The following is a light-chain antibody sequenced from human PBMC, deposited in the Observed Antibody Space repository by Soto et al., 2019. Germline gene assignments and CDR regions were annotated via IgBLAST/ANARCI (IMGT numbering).Light chain of an antibody. Sequence: EIALTQSPGTLSLSPGERATLSCRASQSVSSSSLAWYQKKPGQAPRLLIYGASSRATGIPDRFSASGSGTDFTLTISGLEPEDFAVYYCHQYGSSSYTFGQGTKLEIK. CDR3: HQYGSSSYT. CDR2: GAS. CDR1: QSVSSSS. J-gene: IGKJ2*01. V-gene: IGKV3-20*01.